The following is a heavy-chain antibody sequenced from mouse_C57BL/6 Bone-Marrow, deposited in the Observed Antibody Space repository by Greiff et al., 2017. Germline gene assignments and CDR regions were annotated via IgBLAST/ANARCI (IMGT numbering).Heavy chain of an antibody. V-gene: IGHV1-54*01. CDR1: GYAFTNYL. CDR3: ARGGWFPDY. D-gene: IGHD2-3*01. J-gene: IGHJ2*01. CDR2: LNPGRGGS. Sequence: VQLQQSGAELVRPGTSVKVSCKASGYAFTNYLIAWVKPSPGQGLEWIGVLNPGRGGSNYNEKFQGKATLTADKSTSTAYMQRSSLTSEDAAVYFCARGGWFPDYWGQGTTLTVSS.